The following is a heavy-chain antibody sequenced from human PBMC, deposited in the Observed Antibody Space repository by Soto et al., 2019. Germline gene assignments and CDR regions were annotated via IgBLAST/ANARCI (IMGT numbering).Heavy chain of an antibody. V-gene: IGHV4-31*03. Sequence: QVQLQESGPGLVKPSQTLSLTCTVSGGSISSGGYYWSWIRQHPGKGLEWIGYIYYSGSTYYNPSLTSRATISVDTSKNQFSLKLSSVTAADTAVYYCARETYDSSGMDVWGQGTTVTVSS. CDR1: GGSISSGGYY. CDR2: IYYSGST. J-gene: IGHJ6*02. CDR3: ARETYDSSGMDV.